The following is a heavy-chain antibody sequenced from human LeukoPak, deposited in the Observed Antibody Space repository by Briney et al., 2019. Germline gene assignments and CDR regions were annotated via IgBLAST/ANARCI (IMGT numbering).Heavy chain of an antibody. V-gene: IGHV3-21*01. CDR3: ASMLLGGSGWYDY. Sequence: GGSLRLSCAASGLTFSSYSMNWVRQAPGKGLEWVSSISSSSSYIYYADSVKGRFTISRDNAKNSLYLQMNSLRAEDTALYYCASMLLGGSGWYDYWGQGTLVTVSS. CDR2: ISSSSSYI. CDR1: GLTFSSYS. D-gene: IGHD6-19*01. J-gene: IGHJ4*02.